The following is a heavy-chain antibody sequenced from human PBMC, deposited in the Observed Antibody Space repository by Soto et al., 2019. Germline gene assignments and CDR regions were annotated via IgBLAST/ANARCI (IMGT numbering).Heavy chain of an antibody. J-gene: IGHJ4*02. CDR3: AKLDGYGGLLDY. D-gene: IGHD2-21*01. V-gene: IGHV4-39*01. Sequence: QLQLQESGPGLVRPSETLSLTCTVSGGSISSTSHYWGWVRQPPGKGLEWIGSIYYTGSTYFRPSLGSRVTISVDTYNTQLSLKLNSVTAADTAVYFCAKLDGYGGLLDYWGKGTLVTVSS. CDR1: GGSISSTSHY. CDR2: IYYTGST.